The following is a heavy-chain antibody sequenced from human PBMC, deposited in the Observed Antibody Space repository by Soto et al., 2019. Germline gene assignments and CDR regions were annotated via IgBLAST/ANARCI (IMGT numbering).Heavy chain of an antibody. CDR3: ARGGLGTYLLEY. J-gene: IGHJ4*02. CDR1: GFTFNSHW. CDR2: IKGDESSI. Sequence: EVQLVESGGGLVQPGGSLRLSCTASGFTFNSHWMHWLRQAPGKGLVWVSRIKGDESSINYADYVKGRFTISRENAKNTVYLQMNSLRDEETAVYYCARGGLGTYLLEYWGQGALVTVSS. D-gene: IGHD3-10*01. V-gene: IGHV3-74*01.